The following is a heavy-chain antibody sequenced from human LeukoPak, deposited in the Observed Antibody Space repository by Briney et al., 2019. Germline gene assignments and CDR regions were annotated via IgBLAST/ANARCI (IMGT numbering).Heavy chain of an antibody. CDR3: ARGYGSGSYSHYFDY. Sequence: SETLSLTCTVSGGSISSYYWSWIRQPPGKGLEWIGYIYYSGSTNYNPSLKSRVTISVDTSKNQFSLKLSSVTAADTAVYYCARGYGSGSYSHYFDYWGQGTLVTVSS. CDR1: GGSISSYY. CDR2: IYYSGST. V-gene: IGHV4-59*01. D-gene: IGHD3-10*01. J-gene: IGHJ4*02.